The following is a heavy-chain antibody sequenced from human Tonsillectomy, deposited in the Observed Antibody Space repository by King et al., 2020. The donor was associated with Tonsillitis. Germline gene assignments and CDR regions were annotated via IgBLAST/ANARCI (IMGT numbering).Heavy chain of an antibody. V-gene: IGHV1-69*12. Sequence: QLVQSGAEVKKPGSSVKVSCKASGGTFSSYAISWVRQAPGQGLEWMGGIIPIFGTANYAQKFQGRVTITADESTSTAYMELSSLRSEDTAVYYCASLGWYSSLRPYYYYYGMDVWGQGTTVTVSS. CDR2: IIPIFGTA. J-gene: IGHJ6*02. CDR1: GGTFSSYA. D-gene: IGHD6-13*01. CDR3: ASLGWYSSLRPYYYYYGMDV.